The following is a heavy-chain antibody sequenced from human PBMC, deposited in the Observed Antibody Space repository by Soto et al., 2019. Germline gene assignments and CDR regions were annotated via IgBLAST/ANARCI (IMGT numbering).Heavy chain of an antibody. CDR1: GGSISSGDYY. J-gene: IGHJ4*02. D-gene: IGHD2-15*01. Sequence: SETLSLTCTVSGGSISSGDYYWSWIRQPPGKGLEWIGYIYYSGSTYYNPSLKSRVTISVDTSKNQFSLKLSSVTAADTAVYYCARAGDCSGGSCYETIDYWGQGTLVTVSS. V-gene: IGHV4-30-4*01. CDR3: ARAGDCSGGSCYETIDY. CDR2: IYYSGST.